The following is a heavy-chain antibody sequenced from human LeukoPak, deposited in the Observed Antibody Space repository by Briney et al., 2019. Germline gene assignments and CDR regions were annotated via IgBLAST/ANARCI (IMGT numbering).Heavy chain of an antibody. CDR1: GYTFTGYY. CDR3: ARERDSSTLKNWFDP. Sequence: GASVKVSCKASGYTFTGYYMHWVRQAPGQGLEWMGWINPNSGGTNYAQKFQGRVTMTRDTSISTAYMELGRLRSDDTAVYYCARERDSSTLKNWFDPWGQGTLVTVSS. V-gene: IGHV1-2*02. D-gene: IGHD6-13*01. CDR2: INPNSGGT. J-gene: IGHJ5*02.